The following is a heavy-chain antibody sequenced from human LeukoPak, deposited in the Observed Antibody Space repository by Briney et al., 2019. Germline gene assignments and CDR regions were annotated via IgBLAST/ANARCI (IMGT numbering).Heavy chain of an antibody. CDR1: GYTFTSYD. D-gene: IGHD6-13*01. CDR3: ARAPGDSSSWLESAFDI. Sequence: LVKVSCKASGYTFTSYDINWVRQATGQGLEWMGKIIPILTITNYAQKFQGRVTITADKSTSTAYMDLSSLRSEDTAVYYCARAPGDSSSWLESAFDIWGQGTMVTVSS. J-gene: IGHJ3*02. CDR2: IIPILTIT. V-gene: IGHV1-69*04.